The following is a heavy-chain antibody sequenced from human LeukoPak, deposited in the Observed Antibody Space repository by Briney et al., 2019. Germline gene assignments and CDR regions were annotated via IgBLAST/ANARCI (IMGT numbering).Heavy chain of an antibody. CDR3: ARRLGSSWPYYNNWFDH. CDR1: GFSLSISEVG. J-gene: IGHJ5*02. CDR2: VYWNDDK. Sequence: SGPTLVKPTQTLTLTCTFSGFSLSISEVGVGWIRQPPGKALEWLALVYWNDDKVYSHSLKPRLAITKDTSKNQVVLTLTNMDPVDTATYYCARRLGSSWPYYNNWFDHWGQGTLVSVSS. V-gene: IGHV2-5*01. D-gene: IGHD6-6*01.